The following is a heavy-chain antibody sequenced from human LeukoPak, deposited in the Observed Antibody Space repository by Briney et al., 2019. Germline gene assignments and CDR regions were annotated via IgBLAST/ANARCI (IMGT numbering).Heavy chain of an antibody. D-gene: IGHD3-22*01. CDR3: ARDYYDSSGRGAFDI. V-gene: IGHV1-2*02. CDR2: INPNSGDT. J-gene: IGHJ3*02. CDR1: GYRFTGYH. Sequence: ASVKVSCKASGYRFTGYHMHWVRQAPGQGLEWMGWINPNSGDTKFAQKFQGRVTMTRDTSISTVYMELSRLTSDDTAVYYCARDYYDSSGRGAFDIWGQGTMVTVSS.